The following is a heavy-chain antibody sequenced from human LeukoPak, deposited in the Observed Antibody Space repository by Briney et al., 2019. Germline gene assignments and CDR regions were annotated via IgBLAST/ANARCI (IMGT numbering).Heavy chain of an antibody. D-gene: IGHD2-15*01. V-gene: IGHV4-59*01. CDR2: IYYSGST. CDR3: ARAVHGFRYCSGGSCYYDEGFDP. Sequence: SETLSLACTVSGGSISSYYWSWIRQPPGKGLEWIGYIYYSGSTNYNPSLKSRVTIPVDTSKNQFSLKLSSVTAADTAVYYCARAVHGFRYCSGGSCYYDEGFDPWGQGTLVTVSS. CDR1: GGSISSYY. J-gene: IGHJ5*02.